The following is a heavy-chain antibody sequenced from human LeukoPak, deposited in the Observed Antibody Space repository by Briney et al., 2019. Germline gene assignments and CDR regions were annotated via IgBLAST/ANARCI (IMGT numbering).Heavy chain of an antibody. CDR1: GFALTAYN. Sequence: ASVKVSCKASGFALTAYNIVWLRQAPGQGLEWVGWVTAFNENTDYSRTVPGRVTMTRDTSTSTAYMELRSLRSDDTAVYYCARNTYGYKFSMDVWGKGTTVTISS. J-gene: IGHJ6*03. CDR2: VTAFNENT. D-gene: IGHD5-18*01. CDR3: ARNTYGYKFSMDV. V-gene: IGHV1-18*01.